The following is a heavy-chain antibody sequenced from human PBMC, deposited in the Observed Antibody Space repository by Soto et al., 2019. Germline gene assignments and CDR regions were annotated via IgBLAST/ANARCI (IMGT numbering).Heavy chain of an antibody. D-gene: IGHD2-2*01. CDR3: ARVLGYCSSTSCYGFSVSSSLGY. J-gene: IGHJ4*02. CDR2: ISSNGGST. Sequence: GGSLRLSCAASGFTFSSYAMHWVRQAPGKGLEYVSAISSNGGSTYYANSVKGRFTISRDNSKNTLYLQMGSLRAEDMAVYYCARVLGYCSSTSCYGFSVSSSLGYWGQGTLVTVSS. V-gene: IGHV3-64*01. CDR1: GFTFSSYA.